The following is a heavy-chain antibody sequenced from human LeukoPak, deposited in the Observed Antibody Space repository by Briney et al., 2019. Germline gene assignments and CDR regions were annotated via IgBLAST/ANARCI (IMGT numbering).Heavy chain of an antibody. CDR1: GYTFTSYY. CDR2: INPSGGST. D-gene: IGHD6-6*01. Sequence: GASAKVSCKASGYTFTSYYMHWVRQAPGQGLEWMGIINPSGGSTSYAQKFQGRVTMTRDMSTSTVYMELSSLRSEDTAVYYCARGFVRYSSSSNFDYWGQGTLVTVSS. CDR3: ARGFVRYSSSSNFDY. V-gene: IGHV1-46*01. J-gene: IGHJ4*02.